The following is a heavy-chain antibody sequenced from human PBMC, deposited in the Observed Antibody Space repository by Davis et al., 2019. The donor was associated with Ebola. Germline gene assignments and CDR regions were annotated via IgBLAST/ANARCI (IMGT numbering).Heavy chain of an antibody. CDR2: IYPGDSDT. V-gene: IGHV5-51*01. CDR1: GYSFTSYW. CDR3: ARRRKSSSWDYYYYMDV. D-gene: IGHD6-6*01. Sequence: GESLKISCKASGYSFTSYWIGWVRQMPGKGLEWMGIIYPGDSDTRYSPSFQGQVTISADKSISTAYLQWSSLKASDTAMYYCARRRKSSSWDYYYYMDVWGKGTTVTVSS. J-gene: IGHJ6*03.